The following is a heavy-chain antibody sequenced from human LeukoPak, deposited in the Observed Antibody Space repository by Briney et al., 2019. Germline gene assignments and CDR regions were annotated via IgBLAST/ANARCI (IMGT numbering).Heavy chain of an antibody. Sequence: SVKVSCKASGGTFSSYAISWVRQAPGQGLEWMGRIIPILGIANYAQKFQGRVTITADKSTSTAYMELSSLRSEDTAVYYCAKTLSTFYGGYGMDVWGQGTAVTVSS. CDR3: AKTLSTFYGGYGMDV. V-gene: IGHV1-69*04. D-gene: IGHD2/OR15-2a*01. CDR1: GGTFSSYA. CDR2: IIPILGIA. J-gene: IGHJ6*02.